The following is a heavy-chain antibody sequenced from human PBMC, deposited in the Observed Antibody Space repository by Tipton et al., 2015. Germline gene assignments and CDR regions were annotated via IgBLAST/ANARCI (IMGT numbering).Heavy chain of an antibody. D-gene: IGHD3-10*01. CDR1: GGSISTTNYY. CDR3: ARELRGNSDSGSGDY. V-gene: IGHV4-39*02. Sequence: LRLSCTVSGGSISTTNYYWGRIRQPPGKGLEWIGTVYYNGATQYNPSLNSRVSISVDTSKNQFSLRLNSVTATDTAVYYCARELRGNSDSGSGDYWGQGTLVTVSS. J-gene: IGHJ4*02. CDR2: VYYNGAT.